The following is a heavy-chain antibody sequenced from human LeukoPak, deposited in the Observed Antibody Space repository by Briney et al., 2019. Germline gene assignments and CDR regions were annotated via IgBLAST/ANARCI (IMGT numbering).Heavy chain of an antibody. Sequence: SQTLSLTCTVSGGSISSGGYYWSWIRQHPGKGLEWIGYIYYSGSTCYNPSLKSRVTISVDTSKNQFSLKLSSVTAADTAVYYCARRRSEEFDFDCWGQGTLVTVSS. CDR1: GGSISSGGYY. D-gene: IGHD6-19*01. CDR2: IYYSGST. CDR3: ARRRSEEFDFDC. J-gene: IGHJ4*02. V-gene: IGHV4-31*03.